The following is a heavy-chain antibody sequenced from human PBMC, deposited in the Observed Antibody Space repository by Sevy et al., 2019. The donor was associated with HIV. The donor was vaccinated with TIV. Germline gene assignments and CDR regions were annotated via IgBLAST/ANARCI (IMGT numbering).Heavy chain of an antibody. CDR1: GGSISSGGYY. CDR2: IYYSGST. D-gene: IGHD5-12*01. V-gene: IGHV4-31*03. Sequence: SETLSLTCTVSGGSISSGGYYWSWIRQHPGKGLEWIGYIYYSGSTYNNPSLKRRVTISVHTSKNPFSLKLSSVTAADTAVYYCARARRDGYNGKGQFDYWGQGTLVTVSS. J-gene: IGHJ4*02. CDR3: ARARRDGYNGKGQFDY.